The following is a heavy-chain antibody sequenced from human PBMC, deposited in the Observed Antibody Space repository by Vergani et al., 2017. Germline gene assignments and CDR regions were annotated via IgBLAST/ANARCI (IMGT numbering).Heavy chain of an antibody. CDR3: TSEGGTTDYYYYYYGMDV. V-gene: IGHV3-15*01. D-gene: IGHD1-7*01. Sequence: EVQLVESGGGLVKPGGSLRLSCAASGFTFSNAWMSWVRQAPGKGQEWVGRIKSKTDGGTTDYAAPVKGRFTISRDDSKNTLYLQMNSLKTEDTAVYYCTSEGGTTDYYYYYYGMDVWGQGTTVTVSS. CDR2: IKSKTDGGTT. J-gene: IGHJ6*02. CDR1: GFTFSNAW.